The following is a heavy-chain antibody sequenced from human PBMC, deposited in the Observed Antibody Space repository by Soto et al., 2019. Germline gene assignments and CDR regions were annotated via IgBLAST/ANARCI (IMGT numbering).Heavy chain of an antibody. D-gene: IGHD3-22*01. CDR2: IDYSGST. J-gene: IGHJ4*02. CDR3: ASMRTDGYWYFDY. V-gene: IGHV4-59*11. CDR1: GGSISSHY. Sequence: SETLSLTCTVSGGSISSHYWSWIRQSPGKGMEWIGNIDYSGSTNYNPSLKSRVTISVDTSKKQFSLKLRSVTGADTAVYYCASMRTDGYWYFDYWGQGTLVTVSS.